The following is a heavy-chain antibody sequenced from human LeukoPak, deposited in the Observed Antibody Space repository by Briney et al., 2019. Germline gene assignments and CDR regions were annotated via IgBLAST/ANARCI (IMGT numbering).Heavy chain of an antibody. J-gene: IGHJ4*02. V-gene: IGHV3-48*01. D-gene: IGHD1-26*01. CDR3: ARGVRSYRPGGYFDY. Sequence: GGSLRLSCAASGFTFSSYSMNWVRHAPGKGLEWVSYISSSSSTIYYADSVKVRFTISRDNAKNSLYLQMNSLRAEDTAVYYCARGVRSYRPGGYFDYWGQGTLVTVSS. CDR2: ISSSSSTI. CDR1: GFTFSSYS.